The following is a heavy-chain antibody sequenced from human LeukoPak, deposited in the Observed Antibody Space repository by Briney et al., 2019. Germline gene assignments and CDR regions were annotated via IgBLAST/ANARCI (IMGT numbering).Heavy chain of an antibody. CDR3: TSLRTAVPHAAEAYDI. V-gene: IGHV3-7*01. D-gene: IGHD2-2*01. CDR1: GVTFSSNW. Sequence: GGSLRLSCEASGVTFSSNWMSGVRQAPGKGPEWVANINQDGSDKYYPDSVKGRYTISTDKAKNCLYLQINSLRAEDTAVYYGTSLRTAVPHAAEAYDIWGQGTLVTVSS. CDR2: INQDGSDK. J-gene: IGHJ3*02.